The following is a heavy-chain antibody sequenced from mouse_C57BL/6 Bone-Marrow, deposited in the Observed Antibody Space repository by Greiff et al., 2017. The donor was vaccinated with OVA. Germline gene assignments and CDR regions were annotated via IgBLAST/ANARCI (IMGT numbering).Heavy chain of an antibody. V-gene: IGHV1-81*01. CDR3: ARYRTVVATGDWFAY. CDR1: GYTFTSYG. J-gene: IGHJ3*01. Sequence: QVQLQQSGAELARPGASVKLSCKASGYTFTSYGISWVKQRPGQGLEWIGEIYPRSGNTYYNEKFKGKATLTADKSSSTAYMELRSLTSEDSAVYFCARYRTVVATGDWFAYWGQGTLVTVSA. CDR2: IYPRSGNT. D-gene: IGHD1-1*01.